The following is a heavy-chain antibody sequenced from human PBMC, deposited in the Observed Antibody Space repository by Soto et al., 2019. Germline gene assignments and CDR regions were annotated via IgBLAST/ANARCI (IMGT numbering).Heavy chain of an antibody. CDR3: AREGTYCGGDCQGYYFDY. V-gene: IGHV4-61*01. D-gene: IGHD2-21*02. CDR1: GGSVSSGSYY. J-gene: IGHJ4*02. Sequence: SETLSLTCTVSGGSVSSGSYYWSWIRQPPGKGLEWIGYIYYSGSTNYNPSLKSRVTISVDASKNQFSLKLSSVTAADTAVYYCAREGTYCGGDCQGYYFDYWGQGTLVNVSS. CDR2: IYYSGST.